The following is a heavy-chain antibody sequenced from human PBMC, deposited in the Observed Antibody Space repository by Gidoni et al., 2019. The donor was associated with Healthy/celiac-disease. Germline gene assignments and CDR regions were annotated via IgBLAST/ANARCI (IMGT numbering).Heavy chain of an antibody. CDR3: ARSSYGDYVGYYYYYMDV. Sequence: QVQLVQSGAEVKKPGSSVKVSCKASGGTFSSYAISWVRQAPGQGLEWMGGIIPIFGTANYAQKFQGRVTITADESTSTAYMELSSLRSEDTAVYYCARSSYGDYVGYYYYYMDVWGKGTTVTVSS. J-gene: IGHJ6*03. D-gene: IGHD4-17*01. V-gene: IGHV1-69*01. CDR2: IIPIFGTA. CDR1: GGTFSSYA.